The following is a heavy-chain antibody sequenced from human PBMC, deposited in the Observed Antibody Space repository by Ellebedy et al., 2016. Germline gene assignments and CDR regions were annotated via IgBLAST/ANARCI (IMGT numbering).Heavy chain of an antibody. V-gene: IGHV3-30-3*02. D-gene: IGHD1-26*01. J-gene: IGHJ6*02. CDR1: GFTFSSYA. CDR2: ISYDGSNK. Sequence: GESLKISXAASGFTFSSYAMHWVRPAPGKGLEWVAVISYDGSNKYYADSVKGRFTISRDNSKNTLYLQMNSLRAEDTAVYYCAKDLVGGPYYYYGMDVWGQGTTVTVSS. CDR3: AKDLVGGPYYYYGMDV.